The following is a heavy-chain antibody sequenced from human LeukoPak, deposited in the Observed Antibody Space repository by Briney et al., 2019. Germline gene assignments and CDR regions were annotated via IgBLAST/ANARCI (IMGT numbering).Heavy chain of an antibody. CDR2: IIPILGIA. CDR1: GGTFSSYA. J-gene: IGHJ3*02. Sequence: GASVTVSCKASGGTFSSYAISWVRQAPGQGLEWMGRIIPILGIANYAQKFQGRVTITADKSTSTAYMELSSLRSEDTAVYYCEVVAATNAFDIWGQGTMVTVSS. CDR3: EVVAATNAFDI. D-gene: IGHD2-15*01. V-gene: IGHV1-69*04.